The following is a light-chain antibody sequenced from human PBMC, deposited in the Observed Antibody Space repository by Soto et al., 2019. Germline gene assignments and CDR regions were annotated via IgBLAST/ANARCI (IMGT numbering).Light chain of an antibody. J-gene: IGKJ1*01. Sequence: EFLLTQSPGTLSLSPGEIATLSYSASQRVSSTYLAWYQQKPGQAPRLLIYGTSSRATGIPTRFSGSGSGTDFTLSITRLEPEDFAVYYCQQYETSLGLTFGQGTKVDIK. CDR1: QRVSSTY. CDR2: GTS. CDR3: QQYETSLGLT. V-gene: IGKV3-20*01.